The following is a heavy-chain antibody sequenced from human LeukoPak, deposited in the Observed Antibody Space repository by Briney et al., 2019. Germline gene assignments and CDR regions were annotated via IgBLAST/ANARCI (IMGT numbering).Heavy chain of an antibody. CDR3: AGSDYYYYMDV. Sequence: SETLSLTCTVSGGSISSSSYYWGWIRQPPGKGLEWIGSIYHSGSTYYNPSLKSRVTISVDTSKNQFSLKLSSVTAADTAVFYCAGSDYYYYMDVWGKGTAVTVSS. V-gene: IGHV4-39*01. CDR2: IYHSGST. J-gene: IGHJ6*03. D-gene: IGHD3-10*01. CDR1: GGSISSSSYY.